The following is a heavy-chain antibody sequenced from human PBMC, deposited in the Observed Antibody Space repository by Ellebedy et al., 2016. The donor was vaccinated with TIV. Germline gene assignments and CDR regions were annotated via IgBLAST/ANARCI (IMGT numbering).Heavy chain of an antibody. CDR1: GFTVSSNY. J-gene: IGHJ4*02. Sequence: ETLSLTCAASGFTVSSNYMSWVRQAPGKGLEWVLVIYSGGSTYYADSVKGRFTISRDNSKSTVYLQMNNLRAEDTAVYYCAKHYFHSGSYVDYWGQGTLATVSS. D-gene: IGHD3-10*01. CDR2: IYSGGST. CDR3: AKHYFHSGSYVDY. V-gene: IGHV3-53*01.